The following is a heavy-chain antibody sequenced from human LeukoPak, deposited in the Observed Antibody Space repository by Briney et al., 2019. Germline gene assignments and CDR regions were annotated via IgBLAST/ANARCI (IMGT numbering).Heavy chain of an antibody. CDR1: GFTFSSYS. CDR3: ASGSGWLIES. Sequence: QPGGSLRLSCAASGFTFSSYSMNWVRQAPGKGLEWVSYISSSSMIIYYADSLKGRFTISRDNAKNSLFLQMNSLRAEDTAVYYCASGSGWLIESWGQGTLVTVSS. V-gene: IGHV3-48*01. D-gene: IGHD6-19*01. CDR2: ISSSSMII. J-gene: IGHJ4*02.